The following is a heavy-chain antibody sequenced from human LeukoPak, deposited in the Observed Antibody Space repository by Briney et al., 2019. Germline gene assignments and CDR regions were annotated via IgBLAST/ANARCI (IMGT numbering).Heavy chain of an antibody. V-gene: IGHV3-7*03. D-gene: IGHD3-16*01. CDR2: INHNGNVN. J-gene: IGHJ6*02. CDR1: GGSISSYY. CDR3: ARGGGLDV. Sequence: ETLSLTCTVSGGSISSYYWSWIRQPPGKGLEWVASINHNGNVNYYVDSVKGRFTISRDNAKNSLYLQMSNLRAEDTAVYFCARGGGLDVWGQGATVTVSS.